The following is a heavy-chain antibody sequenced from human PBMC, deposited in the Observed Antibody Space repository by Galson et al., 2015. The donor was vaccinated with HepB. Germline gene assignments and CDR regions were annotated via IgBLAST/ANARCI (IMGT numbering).Heavy chain of an antibody. CDR3: ARDRADYYVSSGYSGAFDI. D-gene: IGHD3-22*01. CDR2: IIPMFDTA. CDR1: GGSFNTYA. Sequence: SVKVSCKASGGSFNTYAISWLRQAPGQGLEWMGGIIPMFDTAIYAQKFQGRVTITADKSTNTAYMDVSSLRSEDTAVYYCARDRADYYVSSGYSGAFDIWGHGTMVTVSS. J-gene: IGHJ3*02. V-gene: IGHV1-69*06.